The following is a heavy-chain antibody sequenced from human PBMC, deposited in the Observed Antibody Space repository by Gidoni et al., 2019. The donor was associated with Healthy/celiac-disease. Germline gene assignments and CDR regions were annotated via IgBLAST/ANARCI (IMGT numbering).Heavy chain of an antibody. CDR3: ATPHSYYDTLRYYYGMDV. CDR1: GYTFTDYY. V-gene: IGHV1-69-2*01. Sequence: EVQLVQSGAEVKKPGATVKISCKVSGYTFTDYYMHWVQQAPGKGLEWMGLVDPEDGETIYAETFQGRVTITADTSTDTAYMELSSLRSEDTAVYYCATPHSYYDTLRYYYGMDVWGQGTTVTVSS. CDR2: VDPEDGET. D-gene: IGHD3-22*01. J-gene: IGHJ6*02.